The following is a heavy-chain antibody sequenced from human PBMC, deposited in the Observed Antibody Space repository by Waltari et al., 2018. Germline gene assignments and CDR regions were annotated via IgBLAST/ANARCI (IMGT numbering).Heavy chain of an antibody. Sequence: QVQLLQSVPEVRKPGSSVKVSCTTSGGTFSTYAVGWVRQAPGLGRGGGGGGGFFLSVGIPNIGQRFQGGVTVTADESTSTIFMELTNLKSEDTAVYYCVRTGYCSSAACYQWEHLWYFWGQGTQVTVSS. J-gene: IGHJ4*02. D-gene: IGHD2-2*01. CDR1: GGTFSTYA. V-gene: IGHV1-69*01. CDR2: FFLSVGIP. CDR3: VRTGYCSSAACYQWEHLWYF.